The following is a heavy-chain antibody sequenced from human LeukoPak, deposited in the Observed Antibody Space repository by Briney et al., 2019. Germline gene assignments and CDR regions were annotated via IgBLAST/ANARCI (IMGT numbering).Heavy chain of an antibody. J-gene: IGHJ5*02. CDR3: ARDRNYYDSSGPNWFDP. D-gene: IGHD3-22*01. CDR2: ISSSSSYI. Sequence: GGSLRLSCAASGFTFSSYSMNWVRQAPGKGLEWVSSISSSSSYIYYADSVKGRFTISRDNAKNSLYLQMNSLRAEDTAVYYCARDRNYYDSSGPNWFDPWGQGTLVTVSS. CDR1: GFTFSSYS. V-gene: IGHV3-21*01.